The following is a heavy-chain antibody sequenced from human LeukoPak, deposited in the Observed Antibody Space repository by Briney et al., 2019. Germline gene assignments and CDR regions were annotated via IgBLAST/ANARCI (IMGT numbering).Heavy chain of an antibody. CDR3: AKDLYYYDSSGHFDY. CDR1: GFTFSNYG. D-gene: IGHD3-22*01. Sequence: GGSLRLSCAASGFTFSNYGMHWVRQAPGKGLEWVAFIRYDGSNKYYADSVKGRFTISRDNAKNSLYLQMNSLRAEDTALYYCAKDLYYYDSSGHFDYWGQGTLVTVSS. J-gene: IGHJ4*02. V-gene: IGHV3-30*02. CDR2: IRYDGSNK.